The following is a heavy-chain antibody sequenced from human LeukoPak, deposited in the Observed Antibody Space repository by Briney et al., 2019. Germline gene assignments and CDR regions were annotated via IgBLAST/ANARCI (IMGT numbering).Heavy chain of an antibody. CDR1: GGSFSGYY. J-gene: IGHJ4*02. CDR3: ARSSGSYPNYFDY. Sequence: SETLSLTCAVYGGSFSGYYWSWIRQPPGKGLEWIGEINHSGSTNYNPSLKSRVTISVDTSKNQFSLKLSSVTAADTAVYYCARSSGSYPNYFDYWGQGTLVTVSS. V-gene: IGHV4-34*01. D-gene: IGHD1-26*01. CDR2: INHSGST.